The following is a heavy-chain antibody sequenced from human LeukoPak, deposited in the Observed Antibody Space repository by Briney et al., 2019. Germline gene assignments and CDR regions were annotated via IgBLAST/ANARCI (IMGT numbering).Heavy chain of an antibody. D-gene: IGHD6-13*01. CDR3: ARGGRTAGDAFDI. CDR1: GYTFTSYG. Sequence: ASVKVSCKASGYTFTSYGISWVRQAPGQGLEWMGWISAYNGDTAYAQKLQGRVTMTTDTSTSTVYLELRSLRSDDTAVYYCARGGRTAGDAFDIWGQGTMVTVSS. CDR2: ISAYNGDT. V-gene: IGHV1-18*01. J-gene: IGHJ3*02.